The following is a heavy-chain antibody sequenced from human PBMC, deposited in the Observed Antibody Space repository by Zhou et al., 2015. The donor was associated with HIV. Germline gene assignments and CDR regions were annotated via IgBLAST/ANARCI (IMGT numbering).Heavy chain of an antibody. J-gene: IGHJ4*02. CDR1: GGTFSSYA. CDR2: IIPIFGTA. D-gene: IGHD3-16*01. Sequence: QVQLVQSGAEVKKPGSSVKVSCKASGGTFSSYAISWVRQAPGQGLEWMGGIIPIFGTANYAQKFQGRVTITADESTSTAYMELSSLRSEDTAVYYCARGSPAYDLRFGEGIGYFDYVGPGNPGPPSP. CDR3: ARGSPAYDLRFGEGIGYFDY. V-gene: IGHV1-69*01.